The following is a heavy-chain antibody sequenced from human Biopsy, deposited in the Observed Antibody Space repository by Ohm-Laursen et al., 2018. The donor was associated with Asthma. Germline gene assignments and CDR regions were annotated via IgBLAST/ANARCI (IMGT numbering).Heavy chain of an antibody. CDR2: MYHSGSP. CDR3: VRHQYSSSWSTFDY. J-gene: IGHJ4*02. Sequence: SDTLSLTCTVSGGSITSSSYYWGWIRQPPGKGMEWIGSMYHSGSPYYHPSLKSRPSISIDTSRNQLSRRMSSVTAADTAVYFCVRHQYSSSWSTFDYWGQGALVTVSS. D-gene: IGHD3-22*01. V-gene: IGHV4-39*01. CDR1: GGSITSSSYY.